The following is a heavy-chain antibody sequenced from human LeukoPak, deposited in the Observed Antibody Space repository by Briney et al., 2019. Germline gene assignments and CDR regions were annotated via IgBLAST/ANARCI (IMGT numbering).Heavy chain of an antibody. CDR1: GGSISSSSYY. Sequence: PSETLSLTCTVSGGSISSSSYYWGWIRQPPGKGLEWIGSIYYSGSTYYNPSLKSRVTISVDTSKNQFSLKLSSVTAADTAVYYCASRITMIVVVITSPIDAFDIWGQGTMVTVSS. CDR3: ASRITMIVVVITSPIDAFDI. D-gene: IGHD3-22*01. J-gene: IGHJ3*02. CDR2: IYYSGST. V-gene: IGHV4-39*07.